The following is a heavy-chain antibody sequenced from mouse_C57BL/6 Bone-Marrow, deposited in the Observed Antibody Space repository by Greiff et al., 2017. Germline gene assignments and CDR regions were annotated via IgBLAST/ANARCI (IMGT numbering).Heavy chain of an antibody. Sequence: EVQLQQSGAELVRPGASVKLSCTASGFNIKDDYMHWVKQRPEQGLEWIGWIDPENGDTEYASKFQGKATIPADTSSNTAYLQLSSLTSEDTAVYYCTTFYYYGSSPYYYAMDYWGQGTSVTVSS. J-gene: IGHJ4*01. CDR2: IDPENGDT. V-gene: IGHV14-4*01. D-gene: IGHD1-1*01. CDR3: TTFYYYGSSPYYYAMDY. CDR1: GFNIKDDY.